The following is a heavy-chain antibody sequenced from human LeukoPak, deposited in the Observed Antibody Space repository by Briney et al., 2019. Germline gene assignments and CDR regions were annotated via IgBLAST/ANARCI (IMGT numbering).Heavy chain of an antibody. V-gene: IGHV3-23*01. CDR3: AKERYYYYMDV. Sequence: GGSLRLSCEASGFTFSRYGMSWVRQAPGKGLEWVSAIRGSGGSTYYADSVKGRFTISRDNSKNTLYLQMNSLRAEDTAVYYCAKERYYYYMDVWGKGTTVTVSS. CDR1: GFTFSRYG. J-gene: IGHJ6*03. CDR2: IRGSGGST.